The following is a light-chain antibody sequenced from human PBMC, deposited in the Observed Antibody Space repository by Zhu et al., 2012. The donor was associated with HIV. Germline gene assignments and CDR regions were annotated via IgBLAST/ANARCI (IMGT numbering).Light chain of an antibody. CDR1: ESISRY. CDR2: DAS. J-gene: IGKJ2*01. CDR3: QQSYTTPYT. Sequence: DVQLTQSPSFLSASVGDRVTITCRASESISRYLAWYQQKPGKAPKLLIYDASTLQSGVPSTFSGSGSGTEFTLTISSLQPEDFATYNCQQSYTTPYTFGQGTKLEIK. V-gene: IGKV1-9*01.